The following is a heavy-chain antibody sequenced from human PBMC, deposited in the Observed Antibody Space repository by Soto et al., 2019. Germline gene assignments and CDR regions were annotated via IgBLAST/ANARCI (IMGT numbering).Heavy chain of an antibody. CDR3: YRGSGYPHDAFDI. CDR1: GYTFTSYY. Sequence: ASVKVSCKASGYTFTSYYMHWVRQAPGQGLEWMGITNPSGGSTSYAQKFQGRVTMTRDTSTSTVYMELSRLRSEDTAVYYCYRGSGYPHDAFDIWGQGTMVTVSS. V-gene: IGHV1-46*01. CDR2: TNPSGGST. D-gene: IGHD3-22*01. J-gene: IGHJ3*02.